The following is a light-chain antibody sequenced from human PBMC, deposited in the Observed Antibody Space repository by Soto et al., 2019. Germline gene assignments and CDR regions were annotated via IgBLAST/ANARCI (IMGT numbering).Light chain of an antibody. CDR2: EDS. V-gene: IGLV2-23*01. CDR1: SSDVGSYNL. Sequence: QSVLTQPASVSGSPGQSITLSCTGTSSDVGSYNLVSWYQQSPGKAPKLIIYEDSKRPSGVSNRFSGSKSANTASLTISGLRAEDEADYYCCSYAGSSAFFVFGLGTKVTVL. J-gene: IGLJ1*01. CDR3: CSYAGSSAFFV.